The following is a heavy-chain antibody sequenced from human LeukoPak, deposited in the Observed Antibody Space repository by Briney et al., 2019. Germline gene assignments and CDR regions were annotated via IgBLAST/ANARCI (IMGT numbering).Heavy chain of an antibody. CDR2: IYSGGST. CDR3: ARETSNYYMDV. V-gene: IGHV3-53*01. CDR1: GFTVSSNY. Sequence: PGGSLRLSCAASGFTVSSNYMSWVRQAPGKGLEWVSVIYSGGSTYYADSVKGRFTISRDNSKNTLYLQMNSLRAEDTAVYYCARETSNYYMDVWGKGTTVTVSS. D-gene: IGHD1/OR15-1a*01. J-gene: IGHJ6*03.